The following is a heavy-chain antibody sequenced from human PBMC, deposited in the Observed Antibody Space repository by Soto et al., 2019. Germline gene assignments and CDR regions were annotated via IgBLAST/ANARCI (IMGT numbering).Heavy chain of an antibody. CDR3: ARAREGGNSPLVWAFDY. J-gene: IGHJ4*02. D-gene: IGHD5-18*01. CDR1: GYTFTDYH. Sequence: QVQLVQSGAEVRRPGASVKVSCRASGYTFTDYHMHWVRQAPGQGLEWMGIINPSGGSTSYAQRLQGRVTMTRDTSTSTVHMELSSLRSEDTAVYFCARAREGGNSPLVWAFDYWGQGTLVTVSS. CDR2: INPSGGST. V-gene: IGHV1-46*04.